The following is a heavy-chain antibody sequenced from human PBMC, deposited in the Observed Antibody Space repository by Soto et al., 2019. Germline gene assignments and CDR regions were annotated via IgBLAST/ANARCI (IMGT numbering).Heavy chain of an antibody. CDR3: ASYSSSWYGRGVGMDV. V-gene: IGHV1-46*01. CDR2: INPSGDSR. J-gene: IGHJ6*02. D-gene: IGHD6-13*01. Sequence: ASVKVSCKASGFSFSDYFMHWVRQAPGQGLEWMGIINPSGDSRNYAQKFKGRVTITRDTSTSTVYMDLSSLRYEDTAVYYCASYSSSWYGRGVGMDVWGQGTTVTVSS. CDR1: GFSFSDYF.